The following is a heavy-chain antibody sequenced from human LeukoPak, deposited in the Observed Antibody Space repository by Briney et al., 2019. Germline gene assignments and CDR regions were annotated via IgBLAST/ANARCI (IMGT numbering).Heavy chain of an antibody. Sequence: SETLSLTCTVSGGSISSYYWSWIRQPPGKGLEWIGYIYYSGSTNYNPSLKSRVTISVDTSKNQFSLKLSSVTAADTAVYYCARTTLTHYYYYYYMDVWGKGTTVTVSS. CDR3: ARTTLTHYYYYYYMDV. CDR2: IYYSGST. J-gene: IGHJ6*03. D-gene: IGHD1-1*01. CDR1: GGSISSYY. V-gene: IGHV4-59*01.